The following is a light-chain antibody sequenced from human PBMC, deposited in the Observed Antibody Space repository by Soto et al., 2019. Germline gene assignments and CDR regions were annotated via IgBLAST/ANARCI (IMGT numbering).Light chain of an antibody. J-gene: IGKJ2*01. CDR3: RQYGSPPPYI. Sequence: EIVLTQSPGTLSLSPGERATLSCRASQSVSSSYLAWYQQKPGQAPRLLIYGASSRATGIPDRFSGSGSGTDFTLTISRLEPEDFAVYYCRQYGSPPPYIFGRGTKLEIK. CDR2: GAS. V-gene: IGKV3-20*01. CDR1: QSVSSSY.